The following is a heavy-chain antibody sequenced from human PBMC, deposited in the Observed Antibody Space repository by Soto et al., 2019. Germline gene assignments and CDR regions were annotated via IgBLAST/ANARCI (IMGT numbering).Heavy chain of an antibody. V-gene: IGHV4-30-4*01. CDR1: GDSISSGDNY. J-gene: IGHJ4*02. CDR3: ARGGGFDS. D-gene: IGHD3-16*01. Sequence: QPQESGPGLVKPSQTLSLTCTVSGDSISSGDNYWSWIRQPPGKGLEWIGYIYYSGRSYYKPSLVSRVTMSVDTSQNQFSLTLTSVTAADTAVYYCARGGGFDSWGRGTLVTVSS. CDR2: IYYSGRS.